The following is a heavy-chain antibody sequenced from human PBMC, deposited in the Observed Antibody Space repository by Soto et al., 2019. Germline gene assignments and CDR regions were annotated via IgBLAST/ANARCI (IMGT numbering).Heavy chain of an antibody. CDR3: ARQFDYDTSGYYYAY. J-gene: IGHJ4*02. V-gene: IGHV1-69*13. D-gene: IGHD3-22*01. Sequence: ASVEVSCKASGGTFNKYAIDWVRQAPGQGLEWMGGITPLFGTPNYAQRFQGRVTISADEVTSTAYMELRSLRSDDTGVYYCARQFDYDTSGYYYAYWGQGTLVTVSS. CDR1: GGTFNKYA. CDR2: ITPLFGTP.